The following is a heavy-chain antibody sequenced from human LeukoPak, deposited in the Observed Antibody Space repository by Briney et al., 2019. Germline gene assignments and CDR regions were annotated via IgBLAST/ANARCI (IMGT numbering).Heavy chain of an antibody. CDR2: LSHGGTRT. CDR1: GFTFRNFA. Sequence: PGGSLRLSCAASGFTFRNFAMSWVRQAPGKGLVWVSGLSHGGTRTFYAASVKGRFTIPRDDSNSTLFLQMDNLRVEDTATYYCAKDIELFMSWGQGTLVIVSS. D-gene: IGHD1-26*01. J-gene: IGHJ5*02. V-gene: IGHV3-23*01. CDR3: AKDIELFMS.